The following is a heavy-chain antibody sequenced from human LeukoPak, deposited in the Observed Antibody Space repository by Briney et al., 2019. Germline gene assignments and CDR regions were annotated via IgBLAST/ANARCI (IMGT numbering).Heavy chain of an antibody. CDR1: GGSFSGYY. Sequence: SETLSLTCAVYGGSFSGYYWSWIRQPPGKGLEWIGEINHSGSTYYNPSLKSRVTISVDMSKNEFSLKLSSVTAADTAVYYCARHVYSTSWTYYYYYMDVWGKGTTVTISS. CDR2: INHSGST. D-gene: IGHD6-13*01. J-gene: IGHJ6*03. CDR3: ARHVYSTSWTYYYYYMDV. V-gene: IGHV4-34*01.